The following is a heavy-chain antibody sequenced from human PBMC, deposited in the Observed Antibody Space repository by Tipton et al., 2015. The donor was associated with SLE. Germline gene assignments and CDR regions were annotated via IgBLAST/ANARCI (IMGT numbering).Heavy chain of an antibody. CDR2: IYYSGST. CDR3: AGGVMTEWYFDL. Sequence: TLSLTCTVSGGSISSSSYYWGWIRQPPGKGLEWIGSIYYSGSTYYNPSLKSRVTISVDTSKNQFSLKLSSVTAADTAVYYCAGGVMTEWYFDLWGRGALVTVSS. CDR1: GGSISSSSYY. V-gene: IGHV4-39*01. J-gene: IGHJ2*01. D-gene: IGHD3-16*01.